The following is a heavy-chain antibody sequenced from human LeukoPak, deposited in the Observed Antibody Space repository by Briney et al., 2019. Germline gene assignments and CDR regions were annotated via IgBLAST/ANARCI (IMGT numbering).Heavy chain of an antibody. Sequence: GGSLGLSCAASGFTFRNYVIHWVRQAPGKGLEWVAVTSPDLNVKLYADSVKGRFTISRDNSRSTLYLQMNSLRPEDTAIYYCAREGYYGSGSPPSLYFDYWGQGTLVTVSS. CDR3: AREGYYGSGSPPSLYFDY. D-gene: IGHD3-10*01. V-gene: IGHV3-30-3*01. J-gene: IGHJ4*02. CDR1: GFTFRNYV. CDR2: TSPDLNVK.